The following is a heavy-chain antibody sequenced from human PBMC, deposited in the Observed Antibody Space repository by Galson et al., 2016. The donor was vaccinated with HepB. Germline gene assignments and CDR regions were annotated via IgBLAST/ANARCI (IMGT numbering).Heavy chain of an antibody. CDR2: IWYDGSNK. Sequence: SLRLSCAVSGFTFSSYGMHWVRQAPGKGLEWVAVIWYDGSNKYYADSVKGRFTITRDNSKNTLYLQMNSLRAEDTAVYYCAREGADYYSYSGSYYKGAHGLGVWGQGTTVTVSS. CDR3: AREGADYYSYSGSYYKGAHGLGV. D-gene: IGHD3-10*01. J-gene: IGHJ6*02. V-gene: IGHV3-33*08. CDR1: GFTFSSYG.